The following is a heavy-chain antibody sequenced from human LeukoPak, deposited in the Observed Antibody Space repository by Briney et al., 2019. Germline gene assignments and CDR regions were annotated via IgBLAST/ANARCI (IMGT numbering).Heavy chain of an antibody. D-gene: IGHD5-12*01. J-gene: IGHJ6*03. CDR1: GFTFSTYN. CDR3: ARDPYSGHYGNDYYYYMDV. V-gene: IGHV3-21*01. CDR2: ITSSSSYA. Sequence: GGSLRLSCEASGFTFSTYNMNWVRQAPGKRLEWVSSITSSSSYAFYADSVRGRFTISRDNAKSSLYLQMNNLRAEDTAVYYCARDPYSGHYGNDYYYYMDVWGKGTTVTISS.